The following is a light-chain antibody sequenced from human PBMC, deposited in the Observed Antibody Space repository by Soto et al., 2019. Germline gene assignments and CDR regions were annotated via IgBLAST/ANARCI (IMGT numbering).Light chain of an antibody. CDR1: SSDIGTYDH. CDR2: EVT. Sequence: QSALTQPASVSGSPGQSITISCSGTSSDIGTYDHVAWFQQFPGKTPKLMIYEVTNRPSGVSSRFSGSKSGNTASLTISGLQAEDEADYYCTSLTSSGTWVFGGGTQLTVL. V-gene: IGLV2-14*01. CDR3: TSLTSSGTWV. J-gene: IGLJ3*02.